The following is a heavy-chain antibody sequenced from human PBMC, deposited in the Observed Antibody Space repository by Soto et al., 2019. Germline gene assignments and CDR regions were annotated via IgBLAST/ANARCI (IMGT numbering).Heavy chain of an antibody. Sequence: ASVKVSCKASGYTFTSYGISWVRQAPGQGLEWMGWISAYNGNTNYAQKLQGRVTMTTDTSTSTAYMELRSLRSDDTAVYYCARDRRWVLLGPYYYYGMDVWGQGTTVTVSS. CDR2: ISAYNGNT. D-gene: IGHD1-26*01. CDR3: ARDRRWVLLGPYYYYGMDV. CDR1: GYTFTSYG. J-gene: IGHJ6*02. V-gene: IGHV1-18*04.